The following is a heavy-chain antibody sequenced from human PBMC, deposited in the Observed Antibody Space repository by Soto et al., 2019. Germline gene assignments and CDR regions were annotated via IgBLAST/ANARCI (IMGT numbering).Heavy chain of an antibody. Sequence: SETLSLTCTVSGGSISSGGYYWSWIRQHPGKGLEWIGYIYYSGSTYYNPSLKSRVTISVGTSKNQFSLKLSSVTAADTAVYYCARGDLHGYCSGGSCYSIYWYFDLWGRGTLVTVSS. CDR2: IYYSGST. V-gene: IGHV4-31*03. CDR1: GGSISSGGYY. CDR3: ARGDLHGYCSGGSCYSIYWYFDL. J-gene: IGHJ2*01. D-gene: IGHD2-15*01.